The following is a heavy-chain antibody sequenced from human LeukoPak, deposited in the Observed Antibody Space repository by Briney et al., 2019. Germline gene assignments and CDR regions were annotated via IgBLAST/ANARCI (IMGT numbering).Heavy chain of an antibody. CDR1: GFTFSSYG. D-gene: IGHD2-2*01. CDR2: IRYDGSNK. CDR3: AKDRLLGSTSSSPWGDWFDP. J-gene: IGHJ5*02. Sequence: GGSLRLSCAASGFTFSSYGMHWVRQAPGKGLEWVAFIRYDGSNKYYADSVKGRFTISRDNSKNTLYLQMNSLRAEDTAVYCCAKDRLLGSTSSSPWGDWFDPWGQGTLVTVSS. V-gene: IGHV3-30*02.